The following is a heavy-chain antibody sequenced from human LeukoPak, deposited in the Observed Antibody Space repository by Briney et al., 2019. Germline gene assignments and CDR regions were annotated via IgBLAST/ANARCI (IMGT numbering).Heavy chain of an antibody. CDR3: AKSISRGPGSYYIDY. Sequence: GGSLRLSCAASGFTFSSYAMSWVRQAPGKGLEWVSVSSSSGGSTYYADPVKGRFTISRDNSKNTLYLQMNSLRAEDTALYYCAKSISRGPGSYYIDYWGQGTLVTVSS. V-gene: IGHV3-23*01. CDR1: GFTFSSYA. J-gene: IGHJ4*02. CDR2: SSSSGGST. D-gene: IGHD3-10*01.